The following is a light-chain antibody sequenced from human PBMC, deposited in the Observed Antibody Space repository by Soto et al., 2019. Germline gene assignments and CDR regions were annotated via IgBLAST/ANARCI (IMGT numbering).Light chain of an antibody. J-gene: IGKJ5*01. V-gene: IGKV3-11*01. CDR1: QSFRGL. CDR3: QQRHMWPIT. Sequence: EVVLTQSPVTLSLSPGETATLSCRASQSFRGLLAWYQQKPGQAPRLLIYDAYKRATGIPPRFSGSGSGTDFTLTISSLEPEDSAVYYCQQRHMWPITFGQGTRLEIK. CDR2: DAY.